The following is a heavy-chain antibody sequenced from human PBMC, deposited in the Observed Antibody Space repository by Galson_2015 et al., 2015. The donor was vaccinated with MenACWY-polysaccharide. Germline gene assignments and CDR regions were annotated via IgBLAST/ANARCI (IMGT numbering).Heavy chain of an antibody. D-gene: IGHD5-12*01. Sequence: SLRLSCAASGLRFGSYGMQWVRQAPGKGLEWVALIWYDGSNKYYSEPVKGRFAISRDNSKNTLYLKMNSLRVEDTAVYYCATIRGSAPNYYMDVWGKGTTVTVSS. V-gene: IGHV3-33*03. CDR3: ATIRGSAPNYYMDV. CDR1: GLRFGSYG. CDR2: IWYDGSNK. J-gene: IGHJ6*03.